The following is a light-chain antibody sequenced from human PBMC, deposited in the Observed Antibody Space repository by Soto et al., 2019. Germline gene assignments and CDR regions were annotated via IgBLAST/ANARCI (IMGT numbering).Light chain of an antibody. J-gene: IGKJ2*01. CDR1: QSLYNSF. CDR2: AVS. Sequence: EIVLTQSPGTLSLSPGERATLSCRASQSLYNSFLAWYQQKPGQTPRLLINAVSNRATGVPDRFSGSGSGTDFTLTISRLEPEDFAVYYCQQYGSPRHTFGQGTKVEI. CDR3: QQYGSPRHT. V-gene: IGKV3-20*01.